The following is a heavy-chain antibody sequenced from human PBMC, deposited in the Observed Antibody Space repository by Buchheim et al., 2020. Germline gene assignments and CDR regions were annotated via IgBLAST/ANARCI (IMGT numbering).Heavy chain of an antibody. Sequence: EVQLVESGGGLVQPGGSLRLSCAASGFTFSSYWMHWVRQAPGKGLVWVSHIKSDGSRKTYADSVKGRFTISRDNAKNTLYLQVNSLRAEDTAVYYCARETRAAADSWGQGTL. CDR1: GFTFSSYW. J-gene: IGHJ4*02. V-gene: IGHV3-74*03. CDR2: IKSDGSRK. CDR3: ARETRAAADS. D-gene: IGHD6-13*01.